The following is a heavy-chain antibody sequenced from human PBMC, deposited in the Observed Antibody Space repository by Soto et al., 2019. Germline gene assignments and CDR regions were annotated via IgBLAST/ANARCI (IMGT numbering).Heavy chain of an antibody. CDR3: ARVGAVAGPAPRTYYYYGMDV. V-gene: IGHV1-18*01. D-gene: IGHD6-19*01. J-gene: IGHJ6*02. Sequence: QVQLVQSGAEVKKPGASVKVSCKASGYTFTSYGISWVRQAPGQGLEWMGGISAYNGNTNYAQKLQGRVTMTTDTSTSTAYMELRSLRSDDTAVYYCARVGAVAGPAPRTYYYYGMDVWGQGTTVTVSS. CDR2: ISAYNGNT. CDR1: GYTFTSYG.